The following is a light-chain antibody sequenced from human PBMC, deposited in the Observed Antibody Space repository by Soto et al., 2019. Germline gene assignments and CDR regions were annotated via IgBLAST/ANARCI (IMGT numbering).Light chain of an antibody. V-gene: IGKV1-39*01. J-gene: IGKJ1*01. CDR3: QQSFNTRS. Sequence: DIQMTQSPSSLSVSVGDRVTFSCRASQNITTYLNWYQQKPGRAPKLLIYGASTLQSGVPSRFSGSGSGTDFTLTISSLQSEDFATYYCQQSFNTRSVGHGTKVDSK. CDR2: GAS. CDR1: QNITTY.